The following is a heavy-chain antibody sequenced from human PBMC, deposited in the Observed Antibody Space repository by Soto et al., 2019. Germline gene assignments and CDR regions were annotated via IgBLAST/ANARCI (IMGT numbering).Heavy chain of an antibody. CDR3: ARGQRFSDWFDP. D-gene: IGHD3-3*01. Sequence: SETLSLTCTVSGGSMSSYYWTWIRQPAGKGLEWIGRVYSSGGTHYNPSLKSRVTISLDTSKNQFSLRLLSVTDADTAVYYCARGQRFSDWFDPWGQGTFVTVSS. CDR1: GGSMSSYY. V-gene: IGHV4-4*07. J-gene: IGHJ5*02. CDR2: VYSSGGT.